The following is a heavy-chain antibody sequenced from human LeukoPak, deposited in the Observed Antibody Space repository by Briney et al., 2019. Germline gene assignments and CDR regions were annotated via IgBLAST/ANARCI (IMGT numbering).Heavy chain of an antibody. CDR1: GGSISSSSYY. Sequence: PSETLSLTCTVSGGSISSSSYYWGWIRQPPGKGLEWIGSIYYSGSTYYNPSLKSRVTISVDTSKNQFSLKLSSVTAADTAVYYCASSPGYSGYGAPNAFDLWGQGTMVTVSS. D-gene: IGHD5-12*01. V-gene: IGHV4-39*07. CDR2: IYYSGST. CDR3: ASSPGYSGYGAPNAFDL. J-gene: IGHJ3*01.